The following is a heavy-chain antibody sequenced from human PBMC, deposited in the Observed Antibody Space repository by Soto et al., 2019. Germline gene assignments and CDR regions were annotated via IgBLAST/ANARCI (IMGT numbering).Heavy chain of an antibody. Sequence: PGGSLRLSWVGSGFTFSTYSINWVRRAPGKGLEWVSSISSRSDIYYADSVKGRFTISRDNAKNSVSLQMNSLRAEDTAVYYCAREYTAWPLAYGLDVWGQGTTVTVSS. CDR1: GFTFSTYS. D-gene: IGHD2-2*02. CDR2: ISSRSDI. CDR3: AREYTAWPLAYGLDV. J-gene: IGHJ6*02. V-gene: IGHV3-21*01.